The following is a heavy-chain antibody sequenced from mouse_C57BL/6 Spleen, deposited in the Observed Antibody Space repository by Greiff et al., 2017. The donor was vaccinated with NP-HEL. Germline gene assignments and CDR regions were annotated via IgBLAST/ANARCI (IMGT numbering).Heavy chain of an antibody. CDR2: IYPGDGDT. V-gene: IGHV1-82*01. CDR1: GYAFSSSW. J-gene: IGHJ4*01. D-gene: IGHD2-3*01. Sequence: QVQLQQSGPELVKPGASVKISCKASGYAFSSSWMNWVKQRPGKGLEWIGRIYPGDGDTNYNGKFKGKATLTADKSSSTAYMQLSSLTSEDSAVYFCARSSGDGYFYAMDYWGQGTSVTVSS. CDR3: ARSSGDGYFYAMDY.